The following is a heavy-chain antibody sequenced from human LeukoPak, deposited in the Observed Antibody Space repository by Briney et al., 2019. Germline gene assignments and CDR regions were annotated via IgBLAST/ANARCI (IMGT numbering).Heavy chain of an antibody. J-gene: IGHJ6*02. Sequence: ASVKVSCKASGYTFTRYDINWVRQATGQGLEWLGWMNPNSGNTGYSQKFQGRVTMTRDTSISTAYMELSSLRSEDTAVYYCARVNGRYCSGGSCYYYYYGLDVWGQGTTVTVSS. D-gene: IGHD2-15*01. CDR3: ARVNGRYCSGGSCYYYYYGLDV. CDR2: MNPNSGNT. CDR1: GYTFTRYD. V-gene: IGHV1-8*01.